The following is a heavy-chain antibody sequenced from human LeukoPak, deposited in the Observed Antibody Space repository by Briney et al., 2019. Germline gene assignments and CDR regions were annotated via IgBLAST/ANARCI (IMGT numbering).Heavy chain of an antibody. CDR3: ARDFLGAGTVGATSGY. CDR1: GGSISSSPYY. V-gene: IGHV4-39*02. CDR2: IYYSGNT. Sequence: SETLSLTCTVSGGSISSSPYYWGWVRQPPGKGLEWIGSIYYSGNTYYNPSLESRFTISVNTSKNQFSLKVNSVTAADTAVYYCARDFLGAGTVGATSGYWGQGTLVTVSS. J-gene: IGHJ4*02. D-gene: IGHD1-26*01.